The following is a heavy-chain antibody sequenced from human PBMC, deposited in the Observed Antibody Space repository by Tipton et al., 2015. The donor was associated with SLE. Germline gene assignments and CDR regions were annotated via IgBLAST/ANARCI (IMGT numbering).Heavy chain of an antibody. V-gene: IGHV4-31*03. Sequence: TLSLTCTVSGGSISSDDYYWTWIRQFPGKGLEWIGHSYRSGSANHNPSLISRLSLSVDKSQNQFSLRLSSVTAADTAVYYCSRGGVGGYDYFDSWGQGALVIVSS. D-gene: IGHD5-12*01. CDR2: SYRSGSA. CDR3: SRGGVGGYDYFDS. J-gene: IGHJ4*02. CDR1: GGSISSDDYY.